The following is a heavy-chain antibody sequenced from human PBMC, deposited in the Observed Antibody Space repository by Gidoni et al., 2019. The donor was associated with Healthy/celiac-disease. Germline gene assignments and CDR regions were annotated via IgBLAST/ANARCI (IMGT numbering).Heavy chain of an antibody. CDR3: ARDGRYRRGYFDY. D-gene: IGHD1-26*01. CDR1: GGPISSYY. J-gene: IGHJ4*02. CDR2: IYYSGST. V-gene: IGHV4-59*01. Sequence: QVQLQESGPGLVKPSDTLSLTCTVTGGPISSYYWSWIRQPPGKGLEWIGYIYYSGSTNYNPSLKSRVTISVDTSKNQFSLKLSSVTAADTAVYYCARDGRYRRGYFDYWGQGTLVTVSS.